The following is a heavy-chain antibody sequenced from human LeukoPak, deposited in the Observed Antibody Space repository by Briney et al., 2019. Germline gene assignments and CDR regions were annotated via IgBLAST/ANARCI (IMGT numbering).Heavy chain of an antibody. CDR2: MSGSGGRT. Sequence: GGSLRLSCAASGFTFNTYAMSWVRQAPGKGLEWVSAMSGSGGRTYYADSVKGRFTISRDNSKNTLYLQMNSLRAEDTAVYYCARDYDFWSGYYTGGLFYMDVWGKGTTVTVSS. V-gene: IGHV3-23*01. CDR3: ARDYDFWSGYYTGGLFYMDV. CDR1: GFTFNTYA. J-gene: IGHJ6*03. D-gene: IGHD3-3*01.